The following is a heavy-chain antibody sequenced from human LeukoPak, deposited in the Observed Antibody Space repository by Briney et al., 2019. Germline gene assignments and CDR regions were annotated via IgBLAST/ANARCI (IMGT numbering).Heavy chain of an antibody. CDR3: AKIDGSSWASYFDY. CDR1: GFTFSSYW. Sequence: GGSLRLSCAASGFTFSSYWMHWVRQAPGKGLVWVSRIYSDGSSTNYADSVKGRFTISRDNAKNTLYLQMNSLRAEDTAVYYCAKIDGSSWASYFDYWGQGTLVTVSS. CDR2: IYSDGSST. D-gene: IGHD6-13*01. J-gene: IGHJ4*02. V-gene: IGHV3-74*01.